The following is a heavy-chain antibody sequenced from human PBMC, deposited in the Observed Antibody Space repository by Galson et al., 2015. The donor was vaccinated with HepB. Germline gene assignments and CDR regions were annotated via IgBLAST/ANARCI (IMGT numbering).Heavy chain of an antibody. J-gene: IGHJ3*02. CDR3: ASDEGDAFDI. CDR1: GYSLTIYW. CDR2: INPGDSDT. Sequence: QSGAAAKKPGESLTTSCKGSGYSLTIYWGGWGRQRPGQGLEGKGIINPGDSDTRYSPSFQGQVSISADKAISTAYLQWSSLKTSDTAMYDCASDEGDAFDIWGQGTMVTVSS. V-gene: IGHV5-51*03.